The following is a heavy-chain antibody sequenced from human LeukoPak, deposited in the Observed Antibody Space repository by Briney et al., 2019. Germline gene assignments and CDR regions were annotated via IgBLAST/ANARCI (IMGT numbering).Heavy chain of an antibody. CDR2: MSGNGHT. CDR3: AKDRIALAGTCPDS. V-gene: IGHV3-23*01. Sequence: PGGSLRLSCAASGFSFSRYVMSWVRQAPGKGLEWVSSMSGNGHTYYADSVKGRFTVSRDNSNDTMFLQMSNLRAEDTAVYYCAKDRIALAGTCPDSWGQGTLVSVFS. CDR1: GFSFSRYV. J-gene: IGHJ1*01. D-gene: IGHD6-19*01.